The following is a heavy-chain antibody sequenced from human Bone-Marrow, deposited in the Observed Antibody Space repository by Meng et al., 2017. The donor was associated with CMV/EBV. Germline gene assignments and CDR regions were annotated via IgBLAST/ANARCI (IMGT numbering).Heavy chain of an antibody. D-gene: IGHD3-3*01. CDR2: ISWNSGSI. CDR3: AKDISADFWSGGCDY. Sequence: GGSLKISCAASGFTFDDYAMHWVRQAPGKGLEWVSGISWNSGSIGYADSVKGRFTISRDNAKNSLYLQMNSLRAEDMALYYCAKDISADFWSGGCDYWGQGTLVTVSS. CDR1: GFTFDDYA. J-gene: IGHJ4*02. V-gene: IGHV3-9*03.